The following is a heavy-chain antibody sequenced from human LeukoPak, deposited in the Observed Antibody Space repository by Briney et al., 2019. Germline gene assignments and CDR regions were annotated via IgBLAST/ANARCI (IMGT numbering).Heavy chain of an antibody. D-gene: IGHD2-15*01. CDR1: GGSISANY. V-gene: IGHV4-4*07. Sequence: SETLSLTCTVSGGSISANYWIWMRQSAGKGLEYIGRIYSSGSTNYNPSLKSRVTMSVDTSKNQFSLKLGSVTAADTAVYYCARGIVVVVAATRANYYGMDVWGQGTTVTVSS. J-gene: IGHJ6*02. CDR3: ARGIVVVVAATRANYYGMDV. CDR2: IYSSGST.